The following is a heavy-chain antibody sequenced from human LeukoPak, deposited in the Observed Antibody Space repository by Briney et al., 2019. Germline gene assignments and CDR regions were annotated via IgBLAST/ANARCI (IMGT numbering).Heavy chain of an antibody. CDR1: GFTFSNYA. V-gene: IGHV3-23*01. CDR2: VIGSVAST. D-gene: IGHD2-2*01. Sequence: GGSLRLSCAASGFTFSNYAMSWVRQSPGKGLEWVSMVIGSVASTFYADSVKGRFTISRDNSKNTLYLQMNSLRAEDTAVYYCAKGGYGHIEVGYFDYWGPGTLVTVSS. J-gene: IGHJ4*02. CDR3: AKGGYGHIEVGYFDY.